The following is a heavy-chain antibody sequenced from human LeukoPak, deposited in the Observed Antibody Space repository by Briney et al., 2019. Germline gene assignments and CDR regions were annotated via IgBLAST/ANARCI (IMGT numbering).Heavy chain of an antibody. CDR3: ARDGKVTPPYYYYYMDV. CDR1: GGSISSYY. J-gene: IGHJ6*03. CDR2: IYTSGST. V-gene: IGHV4-4*07. Sequence: PSETLSLTCTASGGSISSYYWSWIRQPAGKGLEWIGRIYTSGSTNYNPSLKSRVTMSVDTSKNQFSLKLSSVTAADTAVYYCARDGKVTPPYYYYYMDVWGKGTTVTVSS. D-gene: IGHD4-23*01.